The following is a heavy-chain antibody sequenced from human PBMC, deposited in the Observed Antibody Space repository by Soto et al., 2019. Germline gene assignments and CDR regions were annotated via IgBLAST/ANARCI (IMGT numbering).Heavy chain of an antibody. J-gene: IGHJ3*01. Sequence: QVQLVQSGADVKKPGSSVKVSCKTSGGSFGSSAISWVRQAPAQGLEWMGEITPVFDKANYAQNFQGRLTITADELTGTVFMELSSLRSEDTAVYFCARLRRDWGDAFDLWGLGTVVTVSS. CDR1: GGSFGSSA. D-gene: IGHD3-16*01. CDR2: ITPVFDKA. V-gene: IGHV1-69*01. CDR3: ARLRRDWGDAFDL.